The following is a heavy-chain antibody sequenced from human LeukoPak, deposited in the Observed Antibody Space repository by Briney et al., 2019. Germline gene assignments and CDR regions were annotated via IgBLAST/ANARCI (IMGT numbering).Heavy chain of an antibody. V-gene: IGHV3-48*01. CDR3: AILRYQLGFRSESWIDY. CDR2: ISSSSSTI. Sequence: GGSLRLSCAASGFTFSSYSMNWVRQAPGKGLEWVSYISSSSSTIYYADSVKGRFTISRDNAKNSLYLQMNSLRAEDTAVYYCAILRYQLGFRSESWIDYWGQGTLVTVSS. D-gene: IGHD2-2*01. J-gene: IGHJ4*02. CDR1: GFTFSSYS.